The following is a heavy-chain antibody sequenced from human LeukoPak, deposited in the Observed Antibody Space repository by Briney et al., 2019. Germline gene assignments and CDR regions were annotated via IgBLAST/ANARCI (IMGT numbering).Heavy chain of an antibody. V-gene: IGHV4-61*02. D-gene: IGHD4-17*01. CDR3: ARLGNSLYGDYDFDY. CDR1: GGSISSGSYY. Sequence: KSSQTLSLTCTVSGGSISSGSYYWSWIRQPAGKGLEWIGRIYTSGSTNYNPSLKSRVTISVDTSKNQFSLKLSSVTAADTAVYYCARLGNSLYGDYDFDYWGQGTLVTVSS. J-gene: IGHJ4*02. CDR2: IYTSGST.